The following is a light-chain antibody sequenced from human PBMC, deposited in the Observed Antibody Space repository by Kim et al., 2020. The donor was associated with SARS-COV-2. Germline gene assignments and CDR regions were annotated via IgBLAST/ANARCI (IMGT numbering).Light chain of an antibody. Sequence: ALGQTVRITCQGDSLRSYYATWYQQKQGQAPIVVMYGKNNRPSGIPDRFSGSSSGNTASLTITGTQAGDEADYYCNSRDSNDNVLFGGGTQLTVL. J-gene: IGLJ2*01. CDR3: NSRDSNDNVL. CDR2: GKN. CDR1: SLRSYY. V-gene: IGLV3-19*01.